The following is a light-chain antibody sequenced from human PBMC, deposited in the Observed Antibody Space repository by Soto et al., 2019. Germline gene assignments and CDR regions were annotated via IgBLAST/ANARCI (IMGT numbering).Light chain of an antibody. Sequence: DSVITQSPLSLPVTPGEPASISCRSSQSLQHVNGNKYLDWYVQKAGQSPQLLIYLGSNRAPGVPDRFSGSGSGTDFTLKITRVEAEDVGIYYCMQSLQTPRHFGQGTRLEIK. V-gene: IGKV2-28*01. CDR3: MQSLQTPRH. J-gene: IGKJ5*01. CDR1: QSLQHVNGNKY. CDR2: LGS.